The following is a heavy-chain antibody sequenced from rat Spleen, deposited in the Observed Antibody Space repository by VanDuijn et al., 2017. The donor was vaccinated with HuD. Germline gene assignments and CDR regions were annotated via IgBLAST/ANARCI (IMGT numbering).Heavy chain of an antibody. CDR1: GFTFSNYG. CDR3: ATTRVFDY. V-gene: IGHV5-29*01. Sequence: EVQLVESGGGLVQPGRSLKLSCAPSGFTFSNYGMAWVRQAPGKGLEWVASITNTGGSTYYPDSVKGRFTISRDNAKSTLYLQMDSLRSEDTATYYCATTRVFDYWGQGVMVTVSS. CDR2: ITNTGGST. J-gene: IGHJ2*01. D-gene: IGHD1-4*01.